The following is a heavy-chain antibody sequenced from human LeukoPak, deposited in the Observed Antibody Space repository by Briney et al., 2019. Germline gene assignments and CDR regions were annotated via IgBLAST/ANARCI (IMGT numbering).Heavy chain of an antibody. Sequence: PGGSLRLSCAASGFTFSSYWMSWVRQAPGKGLEWVANIKQDGSEKYYVDSVKGRFTISRDNAKNSLYLQMNSLRAEDTAVYYCARKLVVPALYYYYYYGMDVWGQGTLVTVSS. CDR1: GFTFSSYW. CDR3: ARKLVVPALYYYYYYGMDV. D-gene: IGHD2-2*01. V-gene: IGHV3-7*01. CDR2: IKQDGSEK. J-gene: IGHJ6*02.